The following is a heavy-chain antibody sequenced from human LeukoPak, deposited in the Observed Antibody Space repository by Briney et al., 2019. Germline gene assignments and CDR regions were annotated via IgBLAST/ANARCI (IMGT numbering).Heavy chain of an antibody. CDR2: INHSEST. V-gene: IGHV4-34*01. Sequence: SETLSLTCAVYGGSFSGYYWSWIRQPPGKGLEWIGEINHSESTNYNPSLKSRVTISVDTSKNQFSLKMISVTAADTAVYYCARDLKIGYNSGWYSFDYWGQGILVTVSS. J-gene: IGHJ4*02. CDR1: GGSFSGYY. CDR3: ARDLKIGYNSGWYSFDY. D-gene: IGHD6-19*01.